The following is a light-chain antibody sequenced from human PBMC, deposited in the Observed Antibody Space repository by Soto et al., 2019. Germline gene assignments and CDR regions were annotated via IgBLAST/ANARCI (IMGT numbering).Light chain of an antibody. V-gene: IGKV1-39*01. Sequence: DIHMTQAPSSPSASVGHRVTITCRAGQSISSSLNWYQQKPGKAPKLLIYPASSLQSGVPSRFSGSGSGTDFTLTISSLPPEDFETYFCQHGYSNPLTFGGGTNVDIK. J-gene: IGKJ4*01. CDR3: QHGYSNPLT. CDR1: QSISSS. CDR2: PAS.